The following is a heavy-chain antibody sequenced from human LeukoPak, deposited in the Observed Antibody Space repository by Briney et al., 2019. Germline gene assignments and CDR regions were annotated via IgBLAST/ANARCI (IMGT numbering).Heavy chain of an antibody. CDR1: GGTFSSYA. J-gene: IGHJ6*03. CDR2: VIPIFGTA. Sequence: SVKVSCKASGGTFSSYAISWVRQAPRQGREWMGVVIPIFGTANYAQKFQGRVTITADESTSTAYMELSSLRSEDTAVYCCARGWLRVPGYYYYLDVWGKGTTVSVCS. CDR3: ARGWLRVPGYYYYLDV. V-gene: IGHV1-69*13. D-gene: IGHD5-24*01.